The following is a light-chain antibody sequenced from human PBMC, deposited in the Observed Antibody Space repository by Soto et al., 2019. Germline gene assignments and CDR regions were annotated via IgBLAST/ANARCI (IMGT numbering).Light chain of an antibody. CDR1: QSVGSY. J-gene: IGKJ5*01. CDR3: QQRSNWPIT. V-gene: IGKV3-11*01. CDR2: DAS. Sequence: EIVLTQSPATLSLSPGERATLSCRASQSVGSYLAWYQQKPGQAPRLLIYDASNRATGIPARFSGSGSETDFTLTISSLEPEDFAVYYCQQRSNWPITFGQGTRLEIK.